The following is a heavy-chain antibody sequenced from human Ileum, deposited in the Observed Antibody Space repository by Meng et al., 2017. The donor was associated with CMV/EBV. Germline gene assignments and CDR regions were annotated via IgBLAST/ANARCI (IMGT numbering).Heavy chain of an antibody. J-gene: IGHJ4*02. CDR1: GGSLSDHY. Sequence: LSLTCSVSGGSLSDHYWSWIRQPPGKGLEWIANIYYIGNTNYNPSLMSRVTISLDTSKNQFSLKLNSVTAADTAVYYCARERFRDFEYWGQGTLVTVSS. CDR2: IYYIGNT. D-gene: IGHD3-3*01. CDR3: ARERFRDFEY. V-gene: IGHV4-59*11.